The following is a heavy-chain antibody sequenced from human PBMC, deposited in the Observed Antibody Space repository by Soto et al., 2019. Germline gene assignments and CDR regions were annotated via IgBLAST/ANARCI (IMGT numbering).Heavy chain of an antibody. D-gene: IGHD3-3*01. J-gene: IGHJ1*01. Sequence: GGSLRLSCAASGFTFSSYSMNWVRQAPGKGLEWVSYISSSSSTIYYADSVKGRFTISRDNAKNSLYLQMNSLRDEDTAVYYCARDRNPFPTIFGVVIIGAEYFQHWGQGTQVTVSS. V-gene: IGHV3-48*02. CDR1: GFTFSSYS. CDR2: ISSSSSTI. CDR3: ARDRNPFPTIFGVVIIGAEYFQH.